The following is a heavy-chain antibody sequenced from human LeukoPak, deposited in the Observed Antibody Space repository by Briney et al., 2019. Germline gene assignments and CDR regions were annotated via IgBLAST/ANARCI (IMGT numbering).Heavy chain of an antibody. CDR2: ISSSSSYI. CDR1: GFTFSSYS. J-gene: IGHJ5*02. D-gene: IGHD6-19*01. Sequence: PGGALRLSCAASGFTFSSYSMNWVRQAPGKGLEWVSSISSSSSYIYYADSVKGRFTISRDNAKNSLYLQMNSLRAEDTAVYYCAREGVYGSGWWNLNWFDPWGQGTLVTVSS. CDR3: AREGVYGSGWWNLNWFDP. V-gene: IGHV3-21*01.